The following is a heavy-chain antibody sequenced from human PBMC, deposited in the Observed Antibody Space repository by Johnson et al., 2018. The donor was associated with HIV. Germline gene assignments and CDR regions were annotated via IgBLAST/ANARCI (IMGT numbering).Heavy chain of an antibody. CDR2: ISYDGSNK. V-gene: IGHV3-30-3*01. Sequence: QVQLVESGGGLVQPGGSLRLSCAASGFTFSTSWMSWVRQAPGKGLEWVAVISYDGSNKYYADSVKGRFTISRDNSKNTLYLQMNSLRAEDTAVYYCARGRKTVTTVRPSAFDIWGQGTMVTVSS. CDR3: ARGRKTVTTVRPSAFDI. J-gene: IGHJ3*02. CDR1: GFTFSTSW. D-gene: IGHD4-17*01.